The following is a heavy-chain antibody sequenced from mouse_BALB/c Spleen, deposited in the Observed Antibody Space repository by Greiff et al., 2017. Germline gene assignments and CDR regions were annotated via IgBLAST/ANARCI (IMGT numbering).Heavy chain of an antibody. V-gene: IGHV14-3*02. CDR3: ARDYRYDGGYAMDY. CDR1: GFNIKDTY. CDR2: IDPANGNT. D-gene: IGHD2-14*01. J-gene: IGHJ4*01. Sequence: EVQLQQSGAELVKPGASVKLSCTASGFNIKDTYMHWVKQRPEQGLEWIGRIDPANGNTKYDPKFQGKATITADTSSNTAYLQLSSLTSEDTAVYYCARDYRYDGGYAMDYWGQGTSVTVSS.